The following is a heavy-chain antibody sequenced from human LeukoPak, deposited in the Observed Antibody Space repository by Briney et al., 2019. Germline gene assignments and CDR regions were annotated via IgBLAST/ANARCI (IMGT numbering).Heavy chain of an antibody. J-gene: IGHJ6*02. Sequence: GASVKVSCKASGYTFTSYDINWVRQATGQGLEWMGWMNPNSGNTGYAQKFQGRVTMTRNTSISTAYMELSSLRSEDTAVYYCARTWARRYDYSEYDAYYYYYGMDVWGQGTTVPSP. CDR3: ARTWARRYDYSEYDAYYYYYGMDV. CDR2: MNPNSGNT. V-gene: IGHV1-8*01. CDR1: GYTFTSYD. D-gene: IGHD4-17*01.